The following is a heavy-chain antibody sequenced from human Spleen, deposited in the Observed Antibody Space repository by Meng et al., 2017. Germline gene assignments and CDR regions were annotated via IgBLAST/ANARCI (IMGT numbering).Heavy chain of an antibody. CDR2: ICYDGSNK. CDR3: ARDSGSGSDFYYYGMDV. V-gene: IGHV3-33*01. Sequence: GESLKISCAASGFTFSSYGMHWVRQAPGKGLEWVAVICYDGSNKYYADSVKGRFTISRDNSKNTLYLQMNSLRAEDTAVYYCARDSGSGSDFYYYGMDVWGQGTTVTVSS. J-gene: IGHJ6*02. CDR1: GFTFSSYG. D-gene: IGHD1-26*01.